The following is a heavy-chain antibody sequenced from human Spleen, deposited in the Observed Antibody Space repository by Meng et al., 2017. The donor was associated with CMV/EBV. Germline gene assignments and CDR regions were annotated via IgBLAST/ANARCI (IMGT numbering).Heavy chain of an antibody. Sequence: GGSLRLSCAASGFTFSNAWMSWVRQAPGKGLEWVATIKTDGSGKYYVDSVKGRFTVSRDNSKSTLYLQMNSLRGEDTAVYYCAKDLYPHYYGPGNYGLDVWGQGTTVTVSS. CDR3: AKDLYPHYYGPGNYGLDV. J-gene: IGHJ6*02. CDR2: IKTDGSGK. V-gene: IGHV3-7*03. D-gene: IGHD3-10*01. CDR1: GFTFSNAW.